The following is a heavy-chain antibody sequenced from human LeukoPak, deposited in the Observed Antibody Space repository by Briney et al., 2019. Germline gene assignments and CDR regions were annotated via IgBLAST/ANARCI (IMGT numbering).Heavy chain of an antibody. J-gene: IGHJ4*02. Sequence: ASVKVSCKASGYTFTGHYVHWVRQAPGQGLEWMGWINPNSGGTNYAQKFQGRVTMTRDTSITTAYMELSRLRSDDTAVYYCARAYYGSVSPDYWGQGTLVTVSS. CDR3: ARAYYGSVSPDY. CDR2: INPNSGGT. D-gene: IGHD3-10*01. V-gene: IGHV1-2*02. CDR1: GYTFTGHY.